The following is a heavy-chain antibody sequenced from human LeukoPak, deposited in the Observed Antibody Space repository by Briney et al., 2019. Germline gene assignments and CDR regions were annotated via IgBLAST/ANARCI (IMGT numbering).Heavy chain of an antibody. V-gene: IGHV1-69*04. Sequence: SVTVSCKASGGTFSSYAISWVRQAPGQGLEWMGRIIPILGIANYAQKFQGRVTITADKSTSTAYMELSSLRSEDTAVYYCAEMFYDSSGYYGLWFDPWGQGTLVTVSS. CDR3: AEMFYDSSGYYGLWFDP. J-gene: IGHJ5*02. D-gene: IGHD3-22*01. CDR1: GGTFSSYA. CDR2: IIPILGIA.